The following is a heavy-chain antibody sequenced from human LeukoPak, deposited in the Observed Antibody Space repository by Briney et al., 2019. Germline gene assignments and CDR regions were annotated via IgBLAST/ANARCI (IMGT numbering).Heavy chain of an antibody. J-gene: IGHJ6*03. Sequence: GESLKISCKGSGYSFTSYWIGWVRQMPGKGLEWMGIIYPGDSDTRYSPSFQGQFTISADKSISTAYLQWSSLKASDTAMYYCARRGYDFRSGYYGRVWYYMDVWGKGTTVTVSS. CDR3: ARRGYDFRSGYYGRVWYYMDV. D-gene: IGHD3-3*01. CDR2: IYPGDSDT. V-gene: IGHV5-51*01. CDR1: GYSFTSYW.